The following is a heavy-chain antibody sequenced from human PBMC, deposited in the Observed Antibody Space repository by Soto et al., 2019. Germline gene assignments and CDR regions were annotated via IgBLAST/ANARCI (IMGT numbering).Heavy chain of an antibody. J-gene: IGHJ6*03. D-gene: IGHD6-6*01. CDR2: ISWNSGNI. Sequence: EVQLVESGGGLVQPGRSLRLSCAASGFTFDDYAMHWVRQPPGKGLEWVSGISWNSGNIGYADSVKGRFTISRDNAKNVLYLQMKSLRAEDTALYYCTKSSSYTYIDYMAVWGKGTTVTVSS. CDR1: GFTFDDYA. CDR3: TKSSSYTYIDYMAV. V-gene: IGHV3-9*01.